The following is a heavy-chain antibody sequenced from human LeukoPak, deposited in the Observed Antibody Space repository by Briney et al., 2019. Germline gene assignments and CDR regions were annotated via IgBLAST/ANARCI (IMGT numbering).Heavy chain of an antibody. CDR2: ICTSGST. D-gene: IGHD3-22*01. J-gene: IGHJ3*02. CDR3: ARANYYDSSGYLGRGAFDI. V-gene: IGHV4-4*07. CDR1: GGSISSYY. Sequence: SETLSLTCTVSGGSISSYYWSWIRQPAGKGLEWIGRICTSGSTNYNPSLKSRVTMSVDTSKNQFSLKLNSVTAADTAVYYCARANYYDSSGYLGRGAFDIWGQGTMVTVSS.